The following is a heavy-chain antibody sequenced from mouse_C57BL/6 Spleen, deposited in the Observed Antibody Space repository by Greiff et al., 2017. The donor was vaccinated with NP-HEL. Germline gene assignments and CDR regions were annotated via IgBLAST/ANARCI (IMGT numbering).Heavy chain of an antibody. D-gene: IGHD1-1*01. J-gene: IGHJ4*01. CDR2: ISSGSSTI. CDR1: GFTFSDYG. V-gene: IGHV5-17*01. Sequence: EVKVVESGGGLVKPGGSLKLSCAASGFTFSDYGMHWVRQAPEKGLEWVAYISSGSSTIYYADTVKGRFTISRDNAKNTLFLQMTSLRSEDTAMYYCARPTSILLLRSYAMDYWGQGTSVTVSS. CDR3: ARPTSILLLRSYAMDY.